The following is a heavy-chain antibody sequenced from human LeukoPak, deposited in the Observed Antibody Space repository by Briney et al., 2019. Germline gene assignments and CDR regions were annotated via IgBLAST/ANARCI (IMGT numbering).Heavy chain of an antibody. CDR2: INSDGSST. CDR1: GFTFSSYW. CDR3: ARDGTVEYYYDSSGYSPGGGPDY. Sequence: GSLRLSCPASGFTFSSYWMHWVRQAPGKGLVWVSRINSDGSSTSYADSVKGRFTISRDNAKNTLYLQMNSLRAEDTAVYYCARDGTVEYYYDSSGYSPGGGPDYWGQGTLVTVSS. J-gene: IGHJ4*02. V-gene: IGHV3-74*01. D-gene: IGHD3-22*01.